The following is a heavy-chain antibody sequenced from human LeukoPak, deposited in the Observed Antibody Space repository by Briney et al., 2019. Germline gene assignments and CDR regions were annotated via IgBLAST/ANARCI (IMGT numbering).Heavy chain of an antibody. CDR2: IYYSGST. CDR1: GGSISSGDYY. V-gene: IGHV4-30-4*01. J-gene: IGHJ5*02. D-gene: IGHD3-10*01. CDR3: ARDSGDLWFGERINNWFDP. Sequence: SETLSLTCTVSGGSISSGDYYWSWIRQPPGKGLEWIGYIYYSGSTYYNPFLKSRVTISVDTSKNQFSLKLSSVTAADTAVYYCARDSGDLWFGERINNWFDPWGQGTLVTVSS.